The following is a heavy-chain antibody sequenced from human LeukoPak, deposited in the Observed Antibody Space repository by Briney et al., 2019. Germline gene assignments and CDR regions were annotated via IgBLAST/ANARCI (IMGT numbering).Heavy chain of an antibody. V-gene: IGHV4-39*07. Sequence: SETLSLTCTVSGGSISSSSYYWGWIRQPPGKGLEWIGSIYYSGSTYYNPSLKSRVTISVDTSKNQFSLKLSSVTAADTAVYYCARVMVGGSGLDAFDIWGQGTMVTVSS. CDR1: GGSISSSSYY. CDR2: IYYSGST. J-gene: IGHJ3*02. D-gene: IGHD3-10*01. CDR3: ARVMVGGSGLDAFDI.